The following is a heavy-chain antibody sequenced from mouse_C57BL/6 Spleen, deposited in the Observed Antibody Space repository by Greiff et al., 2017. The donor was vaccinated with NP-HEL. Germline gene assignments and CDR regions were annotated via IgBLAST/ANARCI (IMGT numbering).Heavy chain of an antibody. V-gene: IGHV1-15*01. CDR3: TRLLRTYYAMDY. D-gene: IGHD1-1*01. J-gene: IGHJ4*01. CDR1: GYTFTDYE. Sequence: VHLVESGAELVRPGASVTLSCKASGYTFTDYEMHWVKQTSVHGLEWIGAIDPETGGTAYNQKFKGKAILTADKSSSTAYMELRSLTSEDSAVYYCTRLLRTYYAMDYWGQGTSVTVSS. CDR2: IDPETGGT.